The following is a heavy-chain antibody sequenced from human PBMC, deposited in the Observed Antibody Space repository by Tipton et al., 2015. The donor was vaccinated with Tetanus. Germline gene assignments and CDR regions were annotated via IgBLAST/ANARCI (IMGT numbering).Heavy chain of an antibody. J-gene: IGHJ4*02. Sequence: SLRLSCEVSGFAFSNYKMNWVRQRPGRGLEWVSSISSTSRYINYADSVKGRSTISRDNAKDSLLLEMNSLRVDDTAVYYCVSGSALDYWGQRTLITVSS. CDR3: VSGSALDY. CDR2: ISSTSRYI. V-gene: IGHV3-21*01. CDR1: GFAFSNYK. D-gene: IGHD6-25*01.